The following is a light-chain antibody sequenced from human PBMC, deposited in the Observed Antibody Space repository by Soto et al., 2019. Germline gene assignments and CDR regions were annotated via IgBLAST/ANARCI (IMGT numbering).Light chain of an antibody. Sequence: EIVLTQSPGTLSLSPGERVTISCRATQTISSDYLAWYQQKPGQAPRLLIYGIFNRATGIPDRFSASGSGTDFTLTISRLEPEDFAVYYCEQYSNSPRTFGQGTKVDIK. CDR3: EQYSNSPRT. V-gene: IGKV3-20*01. CDR2: GIF. CDR1: QTISSDY. J-gene: IGKJ1*01.